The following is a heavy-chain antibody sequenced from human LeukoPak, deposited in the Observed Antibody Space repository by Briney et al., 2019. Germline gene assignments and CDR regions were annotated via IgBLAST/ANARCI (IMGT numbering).Heavy chain of an antibody. CDR2: VSYDGGTT. CDR1: GFTFRNYG. V-gene: IGHV3-30*18. Sequence: GGSLRLSCAASGFTFRNYGMQGVRQAPGKGLEWVAVVSYDGGTTFYADSVKSRFTISRDNSKNTLDLQMFSLRVEDTAVYYCAKEPYSYSSGWYFEDWGQGTLVTVSS. D-gene: IGHD6-25*01. CDR3: AKEPYSYSSGWYFED. J-gene: IGHJ1*01.